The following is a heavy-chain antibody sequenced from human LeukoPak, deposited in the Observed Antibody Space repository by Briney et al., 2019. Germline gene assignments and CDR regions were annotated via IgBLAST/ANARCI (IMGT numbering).Heavy chain of an antibody. V-gene: IGHV1-69*05. CDR2: IIPIFGTA. J-gene: IGHJ5*02. D-gene: IGHD3-10*01. CDR1: GGTFSSYA. CDR3: ASPRYGSGSAAHWCDP. Sequence: SVKVSCKASGGTFSSYAISWVRQAPGQGLEWMGGIIPIFGTANYAQKFQGRVTITTDESTSTAYMELSSLRSEDTAVYYCASPRYGSGSAAHWCDPWGQGTLVTVSS.